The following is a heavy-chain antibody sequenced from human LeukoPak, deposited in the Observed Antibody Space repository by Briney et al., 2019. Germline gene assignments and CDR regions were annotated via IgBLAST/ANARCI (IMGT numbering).Heavy chain of an antibody. CDR3: ARLSAAVHLGAFDL. CDR2: IHTSGSN. J-gene: IGHJ3*01. V-gene: IGHV4-4*09. CDR1: GVSISPYY. D-gene: IGHD3-3*01. Sequence: SETLSLTCAVSGVSISPYYWAWIRQPPGKGPEWIGYIHTSGSNNQYPSLKSRVTISVDKSKNHLSLRLTSVTAADTAVYYCARLSAAVHLGAFDLWGQGTMVTVSS.